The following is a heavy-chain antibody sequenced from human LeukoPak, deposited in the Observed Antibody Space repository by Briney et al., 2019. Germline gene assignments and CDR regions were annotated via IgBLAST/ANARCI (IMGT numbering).Heavy chain of an antibody. J-gene: IGHJ4*02. CDR2: IYYSGST. CDR1: GGSISSSSYY. CDR3: ARDPRLTMVRGVTTRGGFDY. Sequence: SETLSLTCTVSGGSISSSSYYWGWIRQPPGKGLEWIGSIYYSGSTYYNPSLKSRVTISVDTSKNQFSLKLSSVTAADTAVYYCARDPRLTMVRGVTTRGGFDYWGQGTLVTVSS. D-gene: IGHD3-10*01. V-gene: IGHV4-39*07.